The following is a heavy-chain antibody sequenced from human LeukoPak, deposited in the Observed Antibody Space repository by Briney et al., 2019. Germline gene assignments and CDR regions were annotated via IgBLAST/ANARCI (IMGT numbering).Heavy chain of an antibody. Sequence: GGSLRLSCAASGFTFSSYSMNWVRQAPGKGLEWVSYISSSSSTIYYADSVKGRFTISRDNAKNSLYLQMNSLRAEDTAVYYCARSEAVGATWSYGYWGQGTLVTVSS. CDR3: ARSEAVGATWSYGY. CDR2: ISSSSSTI. J-gene: IGHJ4*02. CDR1: GFTFSSYS. V-gene: IGHV3-48*01. D-gene: IGHD1-26*01.